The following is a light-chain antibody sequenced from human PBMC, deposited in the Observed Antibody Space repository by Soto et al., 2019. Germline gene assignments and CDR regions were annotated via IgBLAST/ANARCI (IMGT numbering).Light chain of an antibody. CDR3: QQYKDWPPT. J-gene: IGKJ1*01. V-gene: IGKV3-15*01. CDR1: QSVSST. CDR2: GAS. Sequence: EIVLTQSPATLSLSPGERATLSFRASQSVSSTVAWYHQKPGQAPRLLIYGASNRATGIPATFSGSGSGTEFTLTISSLQSEDFAVYYCQQYKDWPPTFGQGTNVDIK.